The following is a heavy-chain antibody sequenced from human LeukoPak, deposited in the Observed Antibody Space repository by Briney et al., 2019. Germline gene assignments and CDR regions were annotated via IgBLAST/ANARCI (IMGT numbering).Heavy chain of an antibody. CDR3: ARGSNYYDSSGYFPAY. D-gene: IGHD3-22*01. Sequence: GASVKVSCKASGGTFSSYAISWVRQAPGQGLEWMGRIIPILGIANYAQKFQGRVTITADKSTSTAYMELSSLRSEDTAVYYCARGSNYYDSSGYFPAYWGQGTLVTVSS. V-gene: IGHV1-69*04. CDR1: GGTFSSYA. J-gene: IGHJ4*02. CDR2: IIPILGIA.